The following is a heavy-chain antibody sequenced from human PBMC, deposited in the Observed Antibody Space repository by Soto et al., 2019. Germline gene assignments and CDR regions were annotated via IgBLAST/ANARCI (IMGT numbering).Heavy chain of an antibody. CDR2: IYYSGST. CDR3: ARHGYCTNGVCYYYYYGMEV. Sequence: SETLSLTCTVSGGSISSSSYYWGWIRQPPGKGLEWIGSIYYSGSTYYNPSLKSRVTISVDTSKNQFSLKLSSVTAADTAVYYCARHGYCTNGVCYYYYYGMEVWGQGTTVTVSS. V-gene: IGHV4-39*01. D-gene: IGHD2-8*01. CDR1: GGSISSSSYY. J-gene: IGHJ6*02.